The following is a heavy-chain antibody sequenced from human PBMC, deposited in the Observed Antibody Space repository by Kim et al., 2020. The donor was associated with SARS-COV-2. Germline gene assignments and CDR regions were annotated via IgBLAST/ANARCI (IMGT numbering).Heavy chain of an antibody. V-gene: IGHV1-69*13. Sequence: SVKVSCKASGGTFSSYAISWVRQAPGQGLEWMGGIIPIFGTANYAQKFQGRVTITADESTSTAYMELSSLRSEDTAVYYCAREGGGGSSNNYYYYCGMDVWGQGTTVTVSS. D-gene: IGHD2-15*01. CDR2: IIPIFGTA. CDR3: AREGGGGSSNNYYYYCGMDV. J-gene: IGHJ6*02. CDR1: GGTFSSYA.